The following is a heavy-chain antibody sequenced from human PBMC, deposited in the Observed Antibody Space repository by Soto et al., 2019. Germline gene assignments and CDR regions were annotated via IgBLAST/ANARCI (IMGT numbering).Heavy chain of an antibody. CDR2: INAGNGNT. CDR3: AREAYGKLSAFDI. D-gene: IGHD4-17*01. J-gene: IGHJ3*02. Sequence: QVQLVQSGAEVKKPGASVKVSCKASGYTFTSYAMHWVRQAPGQRLEWMGWINAGNGNTKYSQKFQGRVTITSDTSASTAYMELSSLRSEDTAVYYCAREAYGKLSAFDIWGQGTMVTVSS. CDR1: GYTFTSYA. V-gene: IGHV1-3*01.